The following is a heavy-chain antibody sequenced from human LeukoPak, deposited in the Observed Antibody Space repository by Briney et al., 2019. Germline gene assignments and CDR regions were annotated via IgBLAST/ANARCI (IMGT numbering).Heavy chain of an antibody. J-gene: IGHJ5*02. Sequence: GGSLRLSCAASGFTFSDYYMSWIRQAPGKGLEWVSYISSSSYTNYADSVKGRFTISRDNTKNSLYLQMNSLRAEDTAVYYCARRPYYYDSSGYYDTSWGQGTLVTVSS. CDR3: ARRPYYYDSSGYYDTS. V-gene: IGHV3-11*03. CDR1: GFTFSDYY. CDR2: ISSSSYT. D-gene: IGHD3-22*01.